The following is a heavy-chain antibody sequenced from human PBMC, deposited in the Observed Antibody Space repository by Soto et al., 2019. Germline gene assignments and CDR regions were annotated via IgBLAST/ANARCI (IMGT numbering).Heavy chain of an antibody. Sequence: EVQLVESGGGLVQPGGSLRLSCVASGFTFSNSAMHWVRQPPGEGLEYVSSITRDGGSTQYADSVRARFTISRDNXKNTLYLQMGSLRPEDMAVYYCASGGEGWFGEFWHWGQGTLVTVSS. J-gene: IGHJ4*02. D-gene: IGHD3-10*01. CDR2: ITRDGGST. CDR1: GFTFSNSA. CDR3: ASGGEGWFGEFWH. V-gene: IGHV3-64*07.